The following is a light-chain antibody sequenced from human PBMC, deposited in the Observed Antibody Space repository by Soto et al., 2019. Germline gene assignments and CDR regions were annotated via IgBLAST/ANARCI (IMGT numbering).Light chain of an antibody. CDR1: QSVSSTY. CDR3: QQYAGSPT. J-gene: IGKJ1*01. Sequence: SVLSQYTGTLSLSPGERATLSCRASQSVSSTYLAWYQQKSGQAPRLLIYGASSRATGIPDRFSGSGSGTDFTLTISRVEPDDFAVYYCQQYAGSPTFGQGTKVDIK. V-gene: IGKV3-20*01. CDR2: GAS.